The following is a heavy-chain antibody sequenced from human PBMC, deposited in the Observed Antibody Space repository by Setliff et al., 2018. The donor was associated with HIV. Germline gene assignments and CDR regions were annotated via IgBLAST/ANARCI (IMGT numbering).Heavy chain of an antibody. V-gene: IGHV3-7*01. CDR3: ARDLYYYDSSGPPDAFDI. CDR2: IKQDGSEK. Sequence: PGGSLRLSCAASGFTFSSYWMSWVRQAPGKGLEWVANIKQDGSEKYYVDSVKGRFTISRDNAKNSLYLQMNSLRAEDTAVYYCARDLYYYDSSGPPDAFDIWGQGTMVTVSS. D-gene: IGHD3-22*01. CDR1: GFTFSSYW. J-gene: IGHJ3*02.